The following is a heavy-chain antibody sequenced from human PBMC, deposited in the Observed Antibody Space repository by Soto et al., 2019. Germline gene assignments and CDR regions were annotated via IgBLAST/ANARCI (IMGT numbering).Heavy chain of an antibody. CDR3: AREWQQSPFDY. D-gene: IGHD6-13*01. V-gene: IGHV1-18*01. CDR2: ISTYNGNT. Sequence: GASVKVFCKTSGYTFTSYGISWVRQAPGQGLEWMGWISTYNGNTNYAQKLQGRVTMTTDTSTSTAYMELRSLRSDDTAVYYCAREWQQSPFDYWGQGTLVTVSS. J-gene: IGHJ4*02. CDR1: GYTFTSYG.